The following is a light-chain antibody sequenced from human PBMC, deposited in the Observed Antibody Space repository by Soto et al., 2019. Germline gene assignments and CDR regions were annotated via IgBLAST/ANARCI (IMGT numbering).Light chain of an antibody. J-gene: IGKJ4*01. Sequence: DIQMTQSPSTLSASVGDRVTITCRASQSISSWLAWYQQKPGKAPKLLMYKASSLESGVPSRFSGSGSGTDFTLTITNLQPEDSATYFCQQSHSTPLTFGGGTKLEI. V-gene: IGKV1-5*03. CDR3: QQSHSTPLT. CDR1: QSISSW. CDR2: KAS.